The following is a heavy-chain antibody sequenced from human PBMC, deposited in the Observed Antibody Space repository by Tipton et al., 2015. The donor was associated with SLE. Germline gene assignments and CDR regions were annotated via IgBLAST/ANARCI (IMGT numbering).Heavy chain of an antibody. CDR1: GFTFSSYG. J-gene: IGHJ1*01. V-gene: IGHV3-30*02. D-gene: IGHD1-26*01. CDR3: AKIGGKVGATAYFQH. CDR2: IRYDGSNK. Sequence: SLRLSCAASGFTFSSYGMHWVRQAPGKGLEWVAFIRYDGSNKYYADSVKGRFTISRDNSKNTLYLQMNSLRAEDKAVYYCAKIGGKVGATAYFQHWGQGPLVTVSS.